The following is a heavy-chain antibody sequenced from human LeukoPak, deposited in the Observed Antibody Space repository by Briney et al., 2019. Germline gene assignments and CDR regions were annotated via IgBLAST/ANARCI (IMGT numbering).Heavy chain of an antibody. Sequence: GRSLRLSCAASGFTFSSYAMSWVRQAPGKGLEWVSAISGSGGSTYYADSVKGRFTISRDNSKNTLYLQMNSLRAEDTAVYYCASLRGFSRPYFDYWGQGTLVTVSS. J-gene: IGHJ4*02. CDR1: GFTFSSYA. CDR2: ISGSGGST. D-gene: IGHD3-10*01. CDR3: ASLRGFSRPYFDY. V-gene: IGHV3-23*01.